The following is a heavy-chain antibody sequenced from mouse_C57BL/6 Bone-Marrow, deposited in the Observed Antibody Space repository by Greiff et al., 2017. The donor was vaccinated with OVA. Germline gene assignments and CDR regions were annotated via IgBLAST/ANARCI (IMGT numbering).Heavy chain of an antibody. D-gene: IGHD4-1*01. CDR2: IYPSDSET. CDR3: AREGANWVFAY. CDR1: GYTFTSYW. V-gene: IGHV1-61*01. J-gene: IGHJ3*01. Sequence: QVQLKQPGAELVRPGSSVKLSCKASGYTFTSYWMDWVKQRPGQGLEWIGNIYPSDSETHYNQKFKDKATLTVDKSSSTAYMQLSSLTSEDSAVYYCAREGANWVFAYWGQGTLVTVSA.